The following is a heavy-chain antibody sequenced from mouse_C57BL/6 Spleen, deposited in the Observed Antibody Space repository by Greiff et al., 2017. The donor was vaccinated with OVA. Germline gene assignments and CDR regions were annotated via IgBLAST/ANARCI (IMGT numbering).Heavy chain of an antibody. CDR2: IDPEDGET. Sequence: EVQLQESGAELVKPGASVKLSCPASGFNIQDYYMPWVKQRTEQGLEWIGRIDPEDGETKYAPKFQGKATITADTSSNTAYLQLSSLTSEDTAVYYCAPPYGYDNWYFDVWGTGTTVTVSS. D-gene: IGHD2-2*01. CDR3: APPYGYDNWYFDV. CDR1: GFNIQDYY. J-gene: IGHJ1*03. V-gene: IGHV14-2*01.